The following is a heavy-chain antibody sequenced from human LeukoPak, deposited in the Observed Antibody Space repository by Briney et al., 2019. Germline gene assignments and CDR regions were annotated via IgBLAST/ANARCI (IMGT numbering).Heavy chain of an antibody. CDR1: GGSISSGGYY. CDR3: VGRYSGYDSYFDY. Sequence: KSSETLSLTCTVSGGSISSGGYYWSWIRQHPGKGLEWIGYIYYSGSTYYNPSLKSRVTISVDTSKNQFSLKLSSVTAADTAVYYCVGRYSGYDSYFDYWGQGTLVTVSS. D-gene: IGHD5-12*01. V-gene: IGHV4-31*03. J-gene: IGHJ4*02. CDR2: IYYSGST.